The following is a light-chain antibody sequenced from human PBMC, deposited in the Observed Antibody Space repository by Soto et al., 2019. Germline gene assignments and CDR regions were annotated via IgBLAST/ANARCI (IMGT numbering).Light chain of an antibody. Sequence: QAVVTQPPSASGTPGQRVTISCSGSSSNIGSNTVNWYQQLPGTAPKPLVYSDNQRPSGVPDRFSGSKSGTSASLAISGLQYEDESDYYCAAWDDSLSDYVFATGTKVTVL. CDR3: AAWDDSLSDYV. V-gene: IGLV1-44*01. J-gene: IGLJ1*01. CDR2: SDN. CDR1: SSNIGSNT.